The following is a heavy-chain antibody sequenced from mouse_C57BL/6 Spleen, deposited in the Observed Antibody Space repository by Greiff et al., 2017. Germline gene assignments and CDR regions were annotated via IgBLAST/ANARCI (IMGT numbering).Heavy chain of an antibody. CDR2: ISSGSSTI. V-gene: IGHV5-17*01. CDR3: ASVWDEAWFAY. CDR1: GFTFSDYG. D-gene: IGHD4-1*01. J-gene: IGHJ3*01. Sequence: EVKLMESGGGLVKPGGSLKLSCAASGFTFSDYGMHWVRQAPEKGLEWVAYISSGSSTIYYADTVKGRFTISRDNAKNTLFLQMTSLRSEDTAMYYCASVWDEAWFAYWGQGTLVTVSA.